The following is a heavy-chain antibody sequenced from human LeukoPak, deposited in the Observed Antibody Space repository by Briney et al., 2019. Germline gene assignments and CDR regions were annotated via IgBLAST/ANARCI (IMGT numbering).Heavy chain of an antibody. V-gene: IGHV1-46*01. CDR2: INPSGGST. CDR1: GYTFTSYG. Sequence: ASVKVSCKASGYTFTSYGISWVRQAPGQGLEWMGIINPSGGSTSYAQKFQGRVTMTRDTSTSTVYMELSSLRSEDTAVYYCARGEVLRFLGGDGMDVWGQGTTVTVSS. D-gene: IGHD3-3*01. J-gene: IGHJ6*02. CDR3: ARGEVLRFLGGDGMDV.